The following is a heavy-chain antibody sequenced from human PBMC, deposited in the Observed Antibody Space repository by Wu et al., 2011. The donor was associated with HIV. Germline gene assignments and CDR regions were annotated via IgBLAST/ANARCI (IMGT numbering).Heavy chain of an antibody. V-gene: IGHV1-2*02. D-gene: IGHD6-13*01. CDR1: GYTFSNYG. CDR3: ARDRFAAADALDI. CDR2: INPNNGDT. J-gene: IGHJ3*02. Sequence: QVQLVQSGAEVKKSGASVKVSCKASGYTFSNYGISWVRQAPGQGLEWMGWINPNNGDTIYAQKFQGRVTMTRDTSISTVYMELSSLRSEDTAVYYCARDRFAAADALDIWGQGDNGHRLF.